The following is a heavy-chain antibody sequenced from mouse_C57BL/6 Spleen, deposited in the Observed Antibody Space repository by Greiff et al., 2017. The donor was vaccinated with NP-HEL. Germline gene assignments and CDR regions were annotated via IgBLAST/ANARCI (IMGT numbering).Heavy chain of an antibody. J-gene: IGHJ3*01. CDR3: ARTNSSGYEAWFAY. CDR1: GYTFTSYW. V-gene: IGHV1-52*01. D-gene: IGHD3-2*02. Sequence: VQLQQPGAELVRPGSSVKLSCKASGYTFTSYWMHWVKQRPIQGLEWIGNIDPSDRETHYNQKFKDKATLTVDKSSSTAYMQLSSLTSEDSAVYYCARTNSSGYEAWFAYWGQGTLVTVSA. CDR2: IDPSDRET.